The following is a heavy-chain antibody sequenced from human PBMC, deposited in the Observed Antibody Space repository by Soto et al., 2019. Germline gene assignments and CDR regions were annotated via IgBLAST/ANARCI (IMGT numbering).Heavy chain of an antibody. D-gene: IGHD6-6*01. V-gene: IGHV3-23*01. Sequence: GGSLGLSCAASGFTFSSHGMNWVRQAPGKGLEWVSFISGSAGTTYYADSVKGRFTISRDNSKNTLYLQMNSLRAEDTAVYYCARDDSSSRAVAYWSQGTLVTVS. J-gene: IGHJ4*02. CDR1: GFTFSSHG. CDR2: ISGSAGTT. CDR3: ARDDSSSRAVAY.